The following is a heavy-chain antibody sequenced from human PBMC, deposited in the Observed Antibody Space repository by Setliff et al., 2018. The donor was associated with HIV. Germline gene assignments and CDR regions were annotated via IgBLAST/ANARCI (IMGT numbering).Heavy chain of an antibody. J-gene: IGHJ4*02. D-gene: IGHD1-26*01. CDR1: GGSISSSSYY. CDR2: IYYGGGT. CDR3: ARGTFSGPDY. V-gene: IGHV4-39*07. Sequence: PSETLSLTCSVSGGSISSSSYYWGWIRQPPGKGLEWIGSIYYGGGTFYNPSLKSRVTISVDTSKNQFSLKLNSVTAADTAVYYCARGTFSGPDYWGQGTLVTVSS.